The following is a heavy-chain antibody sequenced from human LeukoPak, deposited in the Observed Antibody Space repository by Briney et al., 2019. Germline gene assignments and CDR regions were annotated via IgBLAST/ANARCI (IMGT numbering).Heavy chain of an antibody. Sequence: SETLSLTCTVSGGSISSYYWSWIRQPPGKGLEWIGYIYHSESTYYNPSLKNRVTISIDRSKNQLSLNLSSVTAADTAVYYCARVPFDYYDSDDYYYHDAFDIWGQGTMVTVSS. CDR2: IYHSEST. D-gene: IGHD3-22*01. CDR3: ARVPFDYYDSDDYYYHDAFDI. CDR1: GGSISSYY. V-gene: IGHV4-59*12. J-gene: IGHJ3*02.